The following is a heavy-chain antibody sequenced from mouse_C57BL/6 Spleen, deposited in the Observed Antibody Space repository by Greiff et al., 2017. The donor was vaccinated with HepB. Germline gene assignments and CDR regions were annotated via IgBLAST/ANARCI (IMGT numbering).Heavy chain of an antibody. D-gene: IGHD2-2*01. CDR2: IYPRSGNT. Sequence: QVQLQQSGAELARPGASVKLSCKASGYTFTSYGISWVKQRTGQGLEWIGEIYPRSGNTYYNEKFKGKATLTADKSSSTAYMELRSLTSEDSAVYFCARGGAYGYDDYYAMDYWGQGTSVTVSS. V-gene: IGHV1-81*01. CDR3: ARGGAYGYDDYYAMDY. CDR1: GYTFTSYG. J-gene: IGHJ4*01.